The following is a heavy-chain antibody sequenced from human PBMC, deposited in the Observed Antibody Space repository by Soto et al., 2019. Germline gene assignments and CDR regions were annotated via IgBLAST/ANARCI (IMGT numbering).Heavy chain of an antibody. CDR1: GGSISSGGYY. Sequence: SETLSLTCTVSGGSISSGGYYWSWIRQHPGKGLEWIGYIYYSGSTYYNPSLKSRVTISVDTSKNQFSLKLSSVTAADTAVYYCARGDYGSGSYPAVGFDIWGQGTMVTVSS. V-gene: IGHV4-31*03. J-gene: IGHJ3*02. D-gene: IGHD3-10*01. CDR3: ARGDYGSGSYPAVGFDI. CDR2: IYYSGST.